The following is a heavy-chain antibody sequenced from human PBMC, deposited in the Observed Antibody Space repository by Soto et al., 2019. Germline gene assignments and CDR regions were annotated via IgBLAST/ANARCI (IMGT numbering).Heavy chain of an antibody. V-gene: IGHV3-48*02. CDR3: ARDSSGRQYYGMDV. CDR1: GFIFSDYS. D-gene: IGHD3-22*01. CDR2: ITTTSSTM. Sequence: GGSLRLSCTPSGFIFSDYSMNWVRQAPGKGLEWISYITTTSSTMYYADSVKGRFTISRDNAKNSLYLQMNSLRDEDTAVYYCARDSSGRQYYGMDVWGQGTTVTVSS. J-gene: IGHJ6*02.